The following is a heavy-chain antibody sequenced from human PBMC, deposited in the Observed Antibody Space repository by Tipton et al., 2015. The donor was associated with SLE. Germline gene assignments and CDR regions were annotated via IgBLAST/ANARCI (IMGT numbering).Heavy chain of an antibody. D-gene: IGHD6-13*01. J-gene: IGHJ4*02. V-gene: IGHV4-59*01. CDR2: IYYTGST. CDR3: ARDKPSSSCLHY. CDR1: GGSISSNY. Sequence: TLSLTCTVSGGSISSNYWSWIRQPPGKGLEWIGYIYYTGSTDYNPSLKSRVTISVDTSKNQFSLKLSSVTAADTAVYYCARDKPSSSCLHYWGQGTLVTVSS.